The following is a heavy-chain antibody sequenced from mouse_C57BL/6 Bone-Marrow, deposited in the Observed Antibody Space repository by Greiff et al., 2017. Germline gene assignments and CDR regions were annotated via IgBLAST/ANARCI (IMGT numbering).Heavy chain of an antibody. CDR3: APSRRGAWFAY. V-gene: IGHV1-64*01. Sequence: QVQLQQPGAELVKPGASVKLSCKASGYTFTSYWMHWVKQRPGQGLEWIGMIHPNSGSTNYNEKFKSKATLTVDKSSSTAYLQLRSLTSADSAVSYCAPSRRGAWFAYWGQGTLVTVSA. CDR2: IHPNSGST. CDR1: GYTFTSYW. J-gene: IGHJ3*01. D-gene: IGHD3-3*01.